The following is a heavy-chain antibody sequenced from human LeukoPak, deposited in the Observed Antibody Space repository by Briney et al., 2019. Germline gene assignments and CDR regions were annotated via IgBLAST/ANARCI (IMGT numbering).Heavy chain of an antibody. J-gene: IGHJ4*02. D-gene: IGHD6-19*01. Sequence: PGGSLRLSCAASGFTFSSYAMSWVRQAPGKGLEWVSAISGSGGSTYYADSVKGRFTISRDNSKNTRYLQMNSLKTEDTVVYYLSRGAVESGWYSRSLPRTAYWGQGTPVTVSS. CDR1: GFTFSSYA. V-gene: IGHV3-23*01. CDR2: ISGSGGST. CDR3: SRGAVESGWYSRSLPRTAY.